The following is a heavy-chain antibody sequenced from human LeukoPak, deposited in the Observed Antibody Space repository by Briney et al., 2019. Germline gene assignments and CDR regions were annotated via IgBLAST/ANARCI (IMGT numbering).Heavy chain of an antibody. V-gene: IGHV1-18*01. J-gene: IGHJ4*02. CDR3: ARDSAPTVVTPLDY. CDR1: GYTFTSYG. Sequence: VASVKVSCKASGYTFTSYGISWVRQAPGQGLEWMGWISAYNGNTNYAQKLQGRVTMTTDTSTSIAYMELRSLRSDDTAVYYCARDSAPTVVTPLDYWGQGTLVTVSS. D-gene: IGHD4-23*01. CDR2: ISAYNGNT.